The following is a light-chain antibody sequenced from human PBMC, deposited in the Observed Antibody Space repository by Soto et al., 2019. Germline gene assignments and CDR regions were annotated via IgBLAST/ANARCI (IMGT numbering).Light chain of an antibody. CDR2: RNN. V-gene: IGLV1-47*01. CDR3: AAWDDSLSGQV. Sequence: QSVLAQTPSASGTPGQRVTISCSGSSTKIGSNYVYWYQQLPGTAPKLLIYRNNQRPSGVPDRFSGSKSGTSASLAISGFRSEDEADYYCAAWDDSLSGQVFGTGTKVTVL. CDR1: STKIGSNY. J-gene: IGLJ1*01.